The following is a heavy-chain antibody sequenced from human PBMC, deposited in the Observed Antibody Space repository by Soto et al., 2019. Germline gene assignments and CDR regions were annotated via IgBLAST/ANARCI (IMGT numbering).Heavy chain of an antibody. CDR3: ASGYDLVVY. CDR2: ISSSSSTI. Sequence: GGSLRLSCAASGFTFSSYSMNWVRQAPGKGLEWVSYISSSSSTINYADSVKGRFTISRDNAKNSLYLQMNSLRAEDTAVYYCASGYDLVVYWGQGTPVTVSS. D-gene: IGHD5-12*01. J-gene: IGHJ4*02. V-gene: IGHV3-48*01. CDR1: GFTFSSYS.